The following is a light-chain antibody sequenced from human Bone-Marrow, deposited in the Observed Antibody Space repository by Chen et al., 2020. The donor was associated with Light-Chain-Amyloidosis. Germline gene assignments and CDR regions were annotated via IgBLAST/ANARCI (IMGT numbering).Light chain of an antibody. V-gene: IGKV3-20*01. CDR3: QQYVTSPLT. Sequence: ESVLTQSPRTLSLSPGEGANLSCRASQTISSKYLTWYLQKFGQAPRLLIYGSSSRATGIPDRFTGSGSGTDFTLTINRLEPEDFAMYYCQQYVTSPLTFGGGTKVEIK. CDR2: GSS. CDR1: QTISSKY. J-gene: IGKJ4*01.